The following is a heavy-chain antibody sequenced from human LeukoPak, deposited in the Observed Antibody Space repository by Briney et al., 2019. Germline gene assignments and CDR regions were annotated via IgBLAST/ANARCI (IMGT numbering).Heavy chain of an antibody. J-gene: IGHJ3*02. CDR3: AREGVDAFDI. CDR2: IRHDNSDK. CDR1: GFSLSVYV. Sequence: GGSLRLSCAASGFSLSVYVMHWVRQAPGKGLEWVAFIRHDNSDKFYADSVKGRFTISSDKSKNTLYLQMNSLRPEDTAVYYCAREGVDAFDIWGQGTMVTVSS. V-gene: IGHV3-30*02.